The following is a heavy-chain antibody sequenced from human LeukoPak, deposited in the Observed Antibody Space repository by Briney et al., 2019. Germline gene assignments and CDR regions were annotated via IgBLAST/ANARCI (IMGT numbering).Heavy chain of an antibody. V-gene: IGHV3-30*04. D-gene: IGHD6-19*01. CDR2: ISYDA. J-gene: IGHJ4*02. CDR1: GFTFSTYA. CDR3: ARSVGSGRFDY. Sequence: QPGGSLRLSCAASGFTFSTYALHWVRQAPGKGLEWVAVISYDAYYADSVKGRFTISRDNSKNTLYLQMNSLRAEDTAVYFCARSVGSGRFDYWGQGTLVTVSS.